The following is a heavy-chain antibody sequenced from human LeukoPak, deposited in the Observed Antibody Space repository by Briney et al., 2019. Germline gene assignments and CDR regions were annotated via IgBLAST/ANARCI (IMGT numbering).Heavy chain of an antibody. J-gene: IGHJ6*02. V-gene: IGHV1-18*01. D-gene: IGHD1-7*01. Sequence: ASVKVSCKASGYTFTSYGISWVRQAPGQGLEWMGWISAYNGNTNYAQKLQGRVTMTTDTSTSTAYMELRSLRSDDTAVYYCARGAGTFSTEGYYYYYYGMDVWGQGTLVTVSS. CDR2: ISAYNGNT. CDR3: ARGAGTFSTEGYYYYYYGMDV. CDR1: GYTFTSYG.